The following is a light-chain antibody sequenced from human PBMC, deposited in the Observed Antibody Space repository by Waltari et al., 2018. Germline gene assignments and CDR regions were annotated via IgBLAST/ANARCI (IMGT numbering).Light chain of an antibody. CDR2: KAS. CDR3: QQRSNWPFT. J-gene: IGKJ3*01. CDR1: QSINSW. Sequence: DIQMTQFPSTLSASVGDRLTITCRASQSINSWLAWYQQKPGKAPKLLIYKASSLESGVPSRFSGSGSGTEFTLTISSLQPDDFATYYCQQRSNWPFTFGPGTKVDIK. V-gene: IGKV1-5*03.